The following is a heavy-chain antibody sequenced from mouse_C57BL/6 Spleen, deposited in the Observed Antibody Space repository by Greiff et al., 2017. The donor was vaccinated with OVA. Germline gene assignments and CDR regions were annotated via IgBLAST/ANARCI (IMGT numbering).Heavy chain of an antibody. V-gene: IGHV1-42*01. CDR2: INPSTGGT. D-gene: IGHD6-5*01. J-gene: IGHJ2*01. Sequence: VQLQQSGPELVKPGASVKISCKASGYSFTGYYMNWVKQSPEKSLEWIGEINPSTGGTTYNQKFKAKATLTVDKSSSTAYMQLKSLTSEDSAVYYCAREEASYAYFDYWGQGTTLTVSS. CDR1: GYSFTGYY. CDR3: AREEASYAYFDY.